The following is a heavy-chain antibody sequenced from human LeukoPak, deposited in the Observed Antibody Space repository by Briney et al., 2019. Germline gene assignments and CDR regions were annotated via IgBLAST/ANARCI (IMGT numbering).Heavy chain of an antibody. D-gene: IGHD3-22*01. CDR2: IYHSGST. J-gene: IGHJ3*02. CDR3: AREVYDSSGYYSDI. Sequence: SETLSLTCAVSGGSISSSNWWSWVRQPPGKGLEWIGEIYHSGSTNYNPSLKSRVTISVDKSKNQFSLKLSSVTAADTAVYYCAREVYDSSGYYSDIWGQGTMVTVSS. CDR1: GGSISSSNW. V-gene: IGHV4-4*02.